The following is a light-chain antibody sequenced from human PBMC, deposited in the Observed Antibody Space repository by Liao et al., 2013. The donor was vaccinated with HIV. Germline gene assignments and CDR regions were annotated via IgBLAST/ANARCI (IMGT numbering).Light chain of an antibody. J-gene: IGLJ2*01. CDR2: QDT. V-gene: IGLV3-1*01. CDR1: KLGDQY. CDR3: QAWDRNTAI. Sequence: SYELTQPPSVSVSPGQTATITCSGDKLGDQYACWYQQRPGQSPVLVIYQDTYRPSGIPERFSGSNSGNTATLTISGTQPTDEADYYCQAWDRNTAIFGRGTKLTVL.